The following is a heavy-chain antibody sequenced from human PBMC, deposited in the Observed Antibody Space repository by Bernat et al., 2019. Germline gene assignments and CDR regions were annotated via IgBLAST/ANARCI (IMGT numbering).Heavy chain of an antibody. J-gene: IGHJ6*03. CDR1: GFTFSSHA. CDR3: AKDGHATDYYYMDV. V-gene: IGHV3-23*04. CDR2: IDAYGSGT. Sequence: EVQLVDSGGALVQPGGSLRVSCAASGFTFSSHAMTWVRQAPGKGLEWVSTIDAYGSGTWCADSVKGRFTISRDNSKNTLYLQMNSLRVEDTAVYHCAKDGHATDYYYMDVWGKGTTVTVSS.